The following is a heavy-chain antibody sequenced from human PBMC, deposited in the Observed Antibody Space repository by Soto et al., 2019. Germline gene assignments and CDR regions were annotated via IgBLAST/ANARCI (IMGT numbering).Heavy chain of an antibody. J-gene: IGHJ6*02. D-gene: IGHD5-18*01. V-gene: IGHV3-48*02. Sequence: EVQLVESGGGLVQPGGSLRLSCAASGFTFSSYSMNWVRQAPGKGLEWVSYISSSSTIYYADSVKGRFTISRDNAKNSLYLQMNSLRDEDTAVYYCARERTRGYSYGSNGMDVWGQGTTVTVSS. CDR2: ISSSSTI. CDR3: ARERTRGYSYGSNGMDV. CDR1: GFTFSSYS.